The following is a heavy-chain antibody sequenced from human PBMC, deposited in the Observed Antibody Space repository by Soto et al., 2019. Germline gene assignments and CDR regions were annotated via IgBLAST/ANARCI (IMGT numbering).Heavy chain of an antibody. CDR2: INHSGST. J-gene: IGHJ5*02. CDR3: ARRRITMVRGVIRSPWFDP. D-gene: IGHD3-10*01. CDR1: GGSFSGYY. Sequence: PSETLSLTCAVYGGSFSGYYWSWIRQPPGKGLEWIGEINHSGSTNYNPSLKSRVTISVDTSKNQFSLKLSSVTAADTAVYYCARRRITMVRGVIRSPWFDPWGQGTLVTVSS. V-gene: IGHV4-34*01.